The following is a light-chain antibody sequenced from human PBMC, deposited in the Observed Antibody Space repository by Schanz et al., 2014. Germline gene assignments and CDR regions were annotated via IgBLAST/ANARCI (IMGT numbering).Light chain of an antibody. J-gene: IGKJ4*01. CDR3: LQHNTFPLT. CDR2: DAS. V-gene: IGKV3-11*01. CDR1: ETVNGRF. Sequence: EIVLTQSPGTLSLSPGETATLSCRASETVNGRFLAWYQQKPGQAPRLLIYDASNRATGIPARFSGSGSGTDFTLTISSLEPEDFATYYCLQHNTFPLTFGGGTKVEIK.